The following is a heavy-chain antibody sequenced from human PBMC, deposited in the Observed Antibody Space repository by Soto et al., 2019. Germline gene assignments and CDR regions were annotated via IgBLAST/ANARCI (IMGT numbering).Heavy chain of an antibody. D-gene: IGHD1-26*01. V-gene: IGHV1-46*01. Sequence: ASVKVSCKAPAYTFTSDYIHWVRQAPGHELEWRDIKKTNGGSTMSEQTLQTRTTTTTDTPTSRVYMELRSLRSENTAAYYCARSAGGVFRIIIEGSNWLTPGGQGSLVPVSS. CDR2: KKTNGGST. CDR3: ARSAGGVFRIIIEGSNWLTP. J-gene: IGHJ5*02. CDR1: AYTFTSDY.